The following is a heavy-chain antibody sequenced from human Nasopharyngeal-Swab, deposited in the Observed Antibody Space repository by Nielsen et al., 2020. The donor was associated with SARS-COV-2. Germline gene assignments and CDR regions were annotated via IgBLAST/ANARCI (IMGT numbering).Heavy chain of an antibody. CDR1: GYAFTSYA. CDR3: ARSSSPAAFDI. Sequence: ASLKVSCKASGYAFTSYAMHWVRQAPGQRLEWMGWINAGNGNTKYSQKFQGRVTITRDTSASTAYMELSSLRSEDTAVYYCARSSSPAAFDIWGQGTMVTVSS. V-gene: IGHV1-3*01. J-gene: IGHJ3*02. CDR2: INAGNGNT.